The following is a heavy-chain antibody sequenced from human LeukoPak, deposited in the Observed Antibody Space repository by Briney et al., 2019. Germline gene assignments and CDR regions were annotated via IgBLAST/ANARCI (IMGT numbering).Heavy chain of an antibody. Sequence: GGSLRLSCAASGFTVSSYAMSWVRQAPGKGLECVSAISGSGGSTYYADSVKGRFTISRDNSKNTLYLQMNSLRAEDTAVYYCAKDLQWLVIDYWGQGTLVTVSS. CDR3: AKDLQWLVIDY. J-gene: IGHJ4*02. CDR2: ISGSGGST. D-gene: IGHD6-19*01. CDR1: GFTVSSYA. V-gene: IGHV3-23*01.